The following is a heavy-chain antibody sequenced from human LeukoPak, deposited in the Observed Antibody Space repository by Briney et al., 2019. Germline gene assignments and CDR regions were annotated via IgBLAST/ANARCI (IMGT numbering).Heavy chain of an antibody. Sequence: SETLSLTCAVSGYSISSGYYLGWIRQPPGKGLEWIGSIYHSGSTYYNPSLKSRVTISVDTSKNQFSLKLSSVTAADTAVYYCARVTVPTGIPRLEYFQHRGQGTLVTVSS. CDR1: GYSISSGYY. V-gene: IGHV4-38-2*01. CDR3: ARVTVPTGIPRLEYFQH. CDR2: IYHSGST. D-gene: IGHD3-10*01. J-gene: IGHJ1*01.